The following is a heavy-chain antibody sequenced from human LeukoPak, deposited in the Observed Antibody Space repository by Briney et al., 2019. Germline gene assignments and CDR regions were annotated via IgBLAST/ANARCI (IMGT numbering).Heavy chain of an antibody. J-gene: IGHJ4*02. CDR1: GYTFTSYY. CDR2: INPSGGST. CDR3: ARDPFHYDILTGYYDDY. V-gene: IGHV1-46*01. Sequence: GASVKVSCKASGYTFTSYYMHWVRQAPGQGLEWMGIINPSGGSTSYAQKFQGRVTMTRDTSISTAYMELSRLRSDDTAVYYCARDPFHYDILTGYYDDYWGQGTLVTVSS. D-gene: IGHD3-9*01.